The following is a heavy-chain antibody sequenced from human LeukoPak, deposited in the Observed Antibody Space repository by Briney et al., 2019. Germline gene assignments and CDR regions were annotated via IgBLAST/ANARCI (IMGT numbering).Heavy chain of an antibody. CDR2: INHSGST. CDR3: ARASSGSYSRYFDY. Sequence: ASETLSLTCAVYGGSFSGYYWSWIRQPPGKGLEWIGEINHSGSTNYNPSLKSRVTISVDKSKNQFSLNLSSVTAADTAVYYCARASSGSYSRYFDYWGQGTLVTVSS. J-gene: IGHJ4*02. D-gene: IGHD1-26*01. V-gene: IGHV4-34*01. CDR1: GGSFSGYY.